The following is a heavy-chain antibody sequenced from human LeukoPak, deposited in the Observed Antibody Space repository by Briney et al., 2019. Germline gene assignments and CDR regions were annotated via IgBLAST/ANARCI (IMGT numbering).Heavy chain of an antibody. D-gene: IGHD6-13*01. CDR2: ISYDGVNK. CDR3: ARALDSSSWLYFHH. V-gene: IGHV3-30-3*01. CDR1: GFTFSSYA. Sequence: GGSLRLSCAASGFTFSSYAMHWDRQAPGKGLEWVAVISYDGVNKYYAYSVKGRFTISRDNSKNTLYLQMNSLRTEDTAVYYCARALDSSSWLYFHHWGQGTLVTVSS. J-gene: IGHJ1*01.